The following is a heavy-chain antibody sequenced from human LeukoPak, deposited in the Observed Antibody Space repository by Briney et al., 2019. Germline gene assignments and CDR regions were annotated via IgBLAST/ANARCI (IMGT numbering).Heavy chain of an antibody. CDR1: GDSITSGSYY. Sequence: SETLSLTCTVSGDSITSGSYYWSWIRQPAGKGLEWIGRIYTTGSTSYNPSLKSRVTISLDMSKNQFSLKLSSVTAADTAVYYCARVAAAGSYNWFDPWGQGTLVTVSS. CDR3: ARVAAAGSYNWFDP. CDR2: IYTTGST. D-gene: IGHD6-13*01. V-gene: IGHV4-61*02. J-gene: IGHJ5*02.